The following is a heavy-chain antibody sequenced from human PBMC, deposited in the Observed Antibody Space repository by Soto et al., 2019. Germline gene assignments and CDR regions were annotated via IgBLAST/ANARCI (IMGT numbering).Heavy chain of an antibody. CDR2: INPNSGGT. V-gene: IGHV1-2*04. Sequence: ASVKVSCKASGYTFTGYYMHWVRQAPGQGLEWMGWINPNSGGTNHAQKFQGWVTMTRDTSISTAYMELSRLRSDDTAVYYCAREAGYYDSSGYFDYWGQGTLVTVSS. J-gene: IGHJ4*02. CDR1: GYTFTGYY. D-gene: IGHD3-22*01. CDR3: AREAGYYDSSGYFDY.